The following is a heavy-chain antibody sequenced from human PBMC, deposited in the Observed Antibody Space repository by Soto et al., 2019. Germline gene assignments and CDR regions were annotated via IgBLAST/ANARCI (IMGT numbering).Heavy chain of an antibody. D-gene: IGHD4-17*01. CDR3: ARIAGGSTVTTFQHYYYYMDV. Sequence: PGGSLRLSCAASGFTFSSYGMHWVRQAPGKGLEWVAVIWYDGSNKYYADSVKGRFTISRDNSKNTLYLQMNSLRAEDTAVYYCARIAGGSTVTTFQHYYYYMDVWGKGTTVTVSS. J-gene: IGHJ6*03. CDR1: GFTFSSYG. V-gene: IGHV3-33*01. CDR2: IWYDGSNK.